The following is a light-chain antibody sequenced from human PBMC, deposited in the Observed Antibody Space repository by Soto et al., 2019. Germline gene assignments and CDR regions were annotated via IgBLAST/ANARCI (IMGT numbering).Light chain of an antibody. V-gene: IGKV3-15*01. CDR2: DAS. Sequence: IVLTQSPATLSVSPGERATLSCRASQSVGSDLAWYQRKPGQSLRLLIYDASVRATGTPARFSGSGFGTEFTLTISSLQVEDFALYYCQQYNNWPPITFGQGTRLEIK. CDR1: QSVGSD. J-gene: IGKJ5*01. CDR3: QQYNNWPPIT.